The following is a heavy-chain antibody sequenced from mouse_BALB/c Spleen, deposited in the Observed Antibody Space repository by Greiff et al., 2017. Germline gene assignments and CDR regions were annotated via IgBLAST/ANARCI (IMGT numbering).Heavy chain of an antibody. Sequence: QVQLKESGAELVRPGTSVKVSCKASGYAFTNYLIEWVKQRPGQGLEWIGVINPGSGGTNYNEKFKGKATLTADKSSSTAYMQLSSLTSDDSAVYFCARSIYYGYDEAMDYWGQGTSVTVSS. CDR3: ARSIYYGYDEAMDY. J-gene: IGHJ4*01. CDR2: INPGSGGT. D-gene: IGHD2-2*01. V-gene: IGHV1-54*01. CDR1: GYAFTNYL.